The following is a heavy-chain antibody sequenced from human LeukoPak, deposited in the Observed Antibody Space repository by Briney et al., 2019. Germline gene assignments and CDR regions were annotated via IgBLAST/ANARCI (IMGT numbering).Heavy chain of an antibody. CDR2: ISTTSRTL. CDR1: GFTFSTYS. D-gene: IGHD3-16*02. J-gene: IGHJ4*02. Sequence: PGGSLRLSCAASGFTFSTYSMNWVGQAPGKGLEWVSYISTTSRTLYYADSVKGRFTISRDNAKNSLYLQMNSLRDEDTAVYYCARVGGISSPFSYWGQGTPVTVSS. V-gene: IGHV3-48*02. CDR3: ARVGGISSPFSY.